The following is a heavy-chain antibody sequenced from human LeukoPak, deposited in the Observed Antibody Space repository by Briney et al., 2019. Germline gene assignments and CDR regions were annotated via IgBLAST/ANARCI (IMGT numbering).Heavy chain of an antibody. CDR3: ARHAGYSSGWSGDYFDY. J-gene: IGHJ4*02. Sequence: PETLSLTCTVSGGSISSYYWSWIRQPPGKGLEWIGYIYYSGSTNYNPSLKSRVTISVDTSKNQFSLKLSSVTAADTAVYYCARHAGYSSGWSGDYFDYWGQGTLVTVSS. V-gene: IGHV4-59*01. CDR1: GGSISSYY. CDR2: IYYSGST. D-gene: IGHD6-19*01.